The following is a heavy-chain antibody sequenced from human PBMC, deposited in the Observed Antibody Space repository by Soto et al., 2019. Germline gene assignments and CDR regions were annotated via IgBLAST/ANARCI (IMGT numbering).Heavy chain of an antibody. CDR3: ARTSSSWIFTWFDP. CDR2: IYYSGST. D-gene: IGHD6-13*01. Sequence: SSETLSLTCTVSGGSISSGGYYWSWIRQHPGKGLEWIGYIYYSGSTYYNPSLKSRVTISVDTSKNQFSLKLTSVTAADTAVYYCARTSSSWIFTWFDPWGQGTLVTVSS. CDR1: GGSISSGGYY. V-gene: IGHV4-31*03. J-gene: IGHJ5*02.